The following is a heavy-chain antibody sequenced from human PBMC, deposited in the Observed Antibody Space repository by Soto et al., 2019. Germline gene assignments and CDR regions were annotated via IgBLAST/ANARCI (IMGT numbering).Heavy chain of an antibody. CDR2: IIPIVGTA. J-gene: IGHJ5*02. D-gene: IGHD1-26*01. Sequence: SMKVSCKASGVTFSSYAISWVRQAPGQGLKWMGWIIPIVGTANYAQKLQGIVTITADESTSTAYMELSSLRSEDTDVYYCARDPAGKWTRGWFDHWGQGTLVTVSS. CDR1: GVTFSSYA. CDR3: ARDPAGKWTRGWFDH. V-gene: IGHV1-69*13.